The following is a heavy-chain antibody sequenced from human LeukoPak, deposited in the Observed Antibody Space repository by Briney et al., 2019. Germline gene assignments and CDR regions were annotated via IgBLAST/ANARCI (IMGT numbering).Heavy chain of an antibody. CDR2: ISWNSGSI. Sequence: GGSLRLSCAASGFTFDDYAMHWVRQAPGKGLEWVSGISWNSGSIGYADSVKGRFTISRDNAKNSLYLQMNSLRAEDTALYYCAKVARRTSSGYDYWGQGTLVTVSS. D-gene: IGHD5-12*01. J-gene: IGHJ4*02. V-gene: IGHV3-9*01. CDR3: AKVARRTSSGYDY. CDR1: GFTFDDYA.